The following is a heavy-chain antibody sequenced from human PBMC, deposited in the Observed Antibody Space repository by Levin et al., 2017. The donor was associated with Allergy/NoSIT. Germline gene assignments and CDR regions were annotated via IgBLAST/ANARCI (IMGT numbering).Heavy chain of an antibody. CDR3: AREYSSSSGKAFDI. CDR2: SYYSGTT. D-gene: IGHD6-13*01. Sequence: SSETLSLTCTVSGDSISSSTYYWGWIRQPPGKGLEWIGSSYYSGTTYYNPSLKSRVTISVGTSKNQFSLKLSSVTAADTALYYCAREYSSSSGKAFDIWGQGTMVTVSS. V-gene: IGHV4-39*02. CDR1: GDSISSSTYY. J-gene: IGHJ3*02.